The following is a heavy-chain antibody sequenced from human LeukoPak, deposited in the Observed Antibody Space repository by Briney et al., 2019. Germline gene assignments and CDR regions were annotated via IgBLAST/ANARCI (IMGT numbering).Heavy chain of an antibody. CDR3: ARESITMVRGVKNYYMDV. V-gene: IGHV4-34*01. Sequence: SETLSLTCAVYGGSFSGYYWSWIRQPPGKGLEWIGSIYYSGSTYYNPSLKSRVTISVDTSKNQFSLKLSSVTAADTAVYYCARESITMVRGVKNYYMDVWGKGTTVTISS. CDR1: GGSFSGYY. CDR2: IYYSGST. J-gene: IGHJ6*03. D-gene: IGHD3-10*01.